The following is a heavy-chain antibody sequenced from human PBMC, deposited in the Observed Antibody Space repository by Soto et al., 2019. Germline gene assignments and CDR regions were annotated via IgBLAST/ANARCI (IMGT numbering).Heavy chain of an antibody. CDR2: MYQTRST. Sequence: QVQLQESGPGLVKPSGTLSLTCAVSGVSISSNNWWSWVRQPPGKGLEWIAEMYQTRSTHYNPSLKSRVTISVDKSKHPFSLELNSVTAADTAVYYCARSSRYQYDSSEGNFDYWGPGTLVTVSS. D-gene: IGHD3-22*01. CDR3: ARSSRYQYDSSEGNFDY. J-gene: IGHJ4*02. V-gene: IGHV4-4*02. CDR1: GVSISSNNW.